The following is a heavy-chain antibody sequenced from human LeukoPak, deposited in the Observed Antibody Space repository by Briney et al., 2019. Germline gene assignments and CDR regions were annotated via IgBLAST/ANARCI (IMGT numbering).Heavy chain of an antibody. CDR2: IYPRDGST. CDR1: GYTFTNNY. Sequence: ASVKVSCKASGYTFTNNYLHWLRQAPGQGLEWMGMIYPRDGSTSYAQNFQGRVTVTRDTSTTTVHMELRGLRSEDTAVYYCARDQEGFDYWGQGTVVTVSS. CDR3: ARDQEGFDY. J-gene: IGHJ4*02. V-gene: IGHV1-46*01.